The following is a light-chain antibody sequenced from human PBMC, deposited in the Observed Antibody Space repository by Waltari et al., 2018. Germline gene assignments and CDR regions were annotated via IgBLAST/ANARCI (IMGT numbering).Light chain of an antibody. Sequence: LVMTQSPATLSVSPGDRATLSCRASQNLRSNLAWYHQKPGQAPRPLIYGASTRATDVPARFGGSGFGTEFTLTISSLQSEDFAVYYCQHYEGWPPSYTFGQGTKVEI. CDR1: QNLRSN. V-gene: IGKV3-15*01. CDR3: QHYEGWPPSYT. CDR2: GAS. J-gene: IGKJ2*01.